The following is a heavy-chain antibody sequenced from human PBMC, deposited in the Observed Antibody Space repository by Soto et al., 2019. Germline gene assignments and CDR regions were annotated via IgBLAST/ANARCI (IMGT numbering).Heavy chain of an antibody. Sequence: QVQLVQSGGEVKKPGASVKLYCTASGYTFTSYGISWVRQAPGQGLEWMGWISAYNGKTNYAQNVQGRVTMTTDTSTRTASMDLRSLRSDDTAVYYCARGGDVNYYHGMDVWGQGTTVTVSS. CDR3: ARGGDVNYYHGMDV. V-gene: IGHV1-18*01. J-gene: IGHJ6*02. D-gene: IGHD5-12*01. CDR1: GYTFTSYG. CDR2: ISAYNGKT.